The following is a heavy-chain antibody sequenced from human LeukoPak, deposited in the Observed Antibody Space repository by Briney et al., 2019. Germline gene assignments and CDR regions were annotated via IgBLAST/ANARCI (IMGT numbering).Heavy chain of an antibody. Sequence: PSETLSLTCTVSGGSISSSSYYWGWIRQPPGKGLEWIGSIYYSGSTYYNPSLKSRVTISVDTSKNQFSLKLSSVTAADTAVYYCARVTGLGYFDWPRGYFDYWGQGTLVTVSS. CDR1: GGSISSSSYY. D-gene: IGHD3-9*01. J-gene: IGHJ4*02. V-gene: IGHV4-39*07. CDR3: ARVTGLGYFDWPRGYFDY. CDR2: IYYSGST.